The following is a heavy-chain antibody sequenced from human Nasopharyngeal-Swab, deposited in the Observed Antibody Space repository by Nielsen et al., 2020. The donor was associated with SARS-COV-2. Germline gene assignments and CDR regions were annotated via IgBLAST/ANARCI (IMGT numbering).Heavy chain of an antibody. CDR2: IKSKADGGTT. CDR3: TTSRGSYCISTSCYTSGGVDAFDN. J-gene: IGHJ3*02. V-gene: IGHV3-15*01. Sequence: GCVAPGNGLGWGFRIKSKADGGTTDCAASVKGTFTISRDDSRNTLYLQMYSMKTEDTAVYYGTTSRGSYCISTSCYTSGGVDAFDNWGQGTMVTVSS. D-gene: IGHD2-2*02.